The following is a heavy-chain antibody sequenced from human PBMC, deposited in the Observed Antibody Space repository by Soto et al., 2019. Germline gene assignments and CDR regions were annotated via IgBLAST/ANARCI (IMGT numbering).Heavy chain of an antibody. CDR3: ALALGPTTGLDY. J-gene: IGHJ4*02. CDR2: IVNRGTT. CDR1: GASTVSHYH. Sequence: QVQLQESGPGLVKPSQTLSLTCSVSGASTVSHYHWTWIRQPPGKGLEWMGYIVNRGTTFYNPSLTRRLSISTDTSGNHFALELRSVTAADTAVYYCALALGPTTGLDYWGQGTLVTVSS. V-gene: IGHV4-31*02. D-gene: IGHD1-26*01.